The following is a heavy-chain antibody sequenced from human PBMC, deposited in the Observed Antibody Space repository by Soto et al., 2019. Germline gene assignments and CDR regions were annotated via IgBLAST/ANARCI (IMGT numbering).Heavy chain of an antibody. CDR2: IYYSGST. J-gene: IGHJ5*02. D-gene: IGHD6-19*01. Sequence: QVQLQESGPGLVKPSQTLSLTCTVSGGFISSGGYYWSWMRQHPGKGLEWIGYIYYSGSTYYNPSLKSRVTISLDTSDNHFSLKLNSVTAADTAVYYCSRAAAGISPGWFDPWGQGTLVTVSS. V-gene: IGHV4-31*03. CDR3: SRAAAGISPGWFDP. CDR1: GGFISSGGYY.